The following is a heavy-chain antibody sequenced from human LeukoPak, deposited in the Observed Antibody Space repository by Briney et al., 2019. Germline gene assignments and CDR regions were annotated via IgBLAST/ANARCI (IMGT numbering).Heavy chain of an antibody. J-gene: IGHJ6*03. CDR1: GGSITSPPYY. CDR2: INHSGST. D-gene: IGHD5-18*01. CDR3: ARDKRGYSYGYGRGDYYYYMDV. V-gene: IGHV4-39*07. Sequence: PSETLSLTCTVSGGSITSPPYYWAWIRQAPGKGLEWIGEINHSGSTNYNPSLKSRVTISVDTSKNQFSLKLSSVTAADTAVYYCARDKRGYSYGYGRGDYYYYMDVWGKGTTVTVSS.